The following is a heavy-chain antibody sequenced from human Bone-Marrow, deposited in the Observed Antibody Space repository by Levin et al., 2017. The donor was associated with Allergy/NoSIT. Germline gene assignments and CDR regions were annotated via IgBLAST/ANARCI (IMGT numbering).Heavy chain of an antibody. CDR3: ARWSGYGDS. V-gene: IGHV3-23*01. CDR1: GFSVNSYG. D-gene: IGHD3-3*01. CDR2: VDGGGMT. Sequence: PGGSLRLSCAASGFSVNSYGVTWVRQAPGKGLEWVSGVDGGGMTHYRDSAKGRFTVSRDSSKNTVYLQMNRLRAEDTAVYYCARWSGYGDSWGQGTLVTVSS. J-gene: IGHJ5*01.